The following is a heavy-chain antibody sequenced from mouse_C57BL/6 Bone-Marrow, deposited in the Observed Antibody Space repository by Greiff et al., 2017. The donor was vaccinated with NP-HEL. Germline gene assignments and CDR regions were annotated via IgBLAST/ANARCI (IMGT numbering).Heavy chain of an antibody. CDR3: AIDYGAWFAY. V-gene: IGHV1-74*01. Sequence: QVQLQQPGAELVKPGASVKVSCKASGYTFTSYWMHWVKQRPGQGLEWIGRIHPSDSDTNSNQKFKGKATLTVDKSSSTAYMQRSSLTSEDSAVYYCAIDYGAWFAYWGQGTLVTVSA. CDR1: GYTFTSYW. J-gene: IGHJ3*01. CDR2: IHPSDSDT. D-gene: IGHD1-1*01.